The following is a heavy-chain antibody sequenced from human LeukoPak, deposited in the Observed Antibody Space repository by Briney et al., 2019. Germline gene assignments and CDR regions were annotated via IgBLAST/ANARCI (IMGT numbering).Heavy chain of an antibody. CDR3: ARANPVYGDFDY. J-gene: IGHJ4*02. V-gene: IGHV3-53*01. CDR1: GLTVNDNY. D-gene: IGHD4-17*01. CDR2: IFPDGQT. Sequence: GGSLRLSCALSGLTVNDNYMSWVRQAPGKGLGWVSLIFPDGQTYYADFVQGRLSISRDMSRNSLFLDMSSLRAEDTAVFFCARANPVYGDFDYWGQGTLVTVSS.